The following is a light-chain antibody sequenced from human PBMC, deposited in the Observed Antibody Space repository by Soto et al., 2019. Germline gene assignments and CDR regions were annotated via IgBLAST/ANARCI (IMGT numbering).Light chain of an antibody. CDR2: EVS. CDR1: SSDVGAYIY. J-gene: IGLJ1*01. Sequence: QSALTQPPSASGSPGQSVTISCTGTSSDVGAYIYVSWYQHHPGKAPKLMIYEVSKRPSGVPDRFSGSKSGNTASLTVSGLQAEDEADYYCSSYAGSNNLGVFGTGTKVTVL. CDR3: SSYAGSNNLGV. V-gene: IGLV2-8*01.